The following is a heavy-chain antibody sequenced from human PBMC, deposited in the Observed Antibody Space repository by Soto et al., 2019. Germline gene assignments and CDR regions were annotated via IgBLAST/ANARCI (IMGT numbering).Heavy chain of an antibody. CDR1: GYTFTSYY. Sequence: ASVKVSCKASGYTFTSYYMHWVRQAPGQGLEWMGIINPSGGSTSYAQKFQGRVTMTRDTSTSTVYMELSSLRSEDTAVYYCARARAAAGYYYYYGMDVWGQGTTVTVSS. CDR3: ARARAAAGYYYYYGMDV. J-gene: IGHJ6*02. D-gene: IGHD6-13*01. V-gene: IGHV1-46*01. CDR2: INPSGGST.